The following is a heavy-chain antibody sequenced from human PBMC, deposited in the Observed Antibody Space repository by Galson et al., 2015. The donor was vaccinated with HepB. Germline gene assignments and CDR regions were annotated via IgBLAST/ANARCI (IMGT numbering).Heavy chain of an antibody. J-gene: IGHJ4*02. Sequence: SLRLSCAASGFTVTNNYMRWVRQAPGKGLGWVSVIYSDGSTYYADSVKGRFTISRDNSKNTLYLQMNSLRAEDTALYYCTRERYWGQGTLVTVSS. CDR3: TRERY. CDR2: IYSDGST. CDR1: GFTVTNNY. V-gene: IGHV3-66*01.